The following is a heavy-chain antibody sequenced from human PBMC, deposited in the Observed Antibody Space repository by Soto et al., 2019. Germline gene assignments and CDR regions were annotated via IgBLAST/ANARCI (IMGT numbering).Heavy chain of an antibody. J-gene: IGHJ4*02. Sequence: ASVKVSCKVSGYTLTELSMHWVRQAPGKGLEWMGGFDPEDGETIYAQKFQGRVTMTEDTSTDTAFMELTNLRFEDRAMYYCASDYGSNWRLWGQGTLVTVSS. CDR3: ASDYGSNWRL. CDR1: GYTLTELS. D-gene: IGHD3-10*01. V-gene: IGHV1-24*01. CDR2: FDPEDGET.